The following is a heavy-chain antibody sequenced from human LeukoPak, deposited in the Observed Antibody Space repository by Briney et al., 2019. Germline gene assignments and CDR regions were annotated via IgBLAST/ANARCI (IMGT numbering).Heavy chain of an antibody. D-gene: IGHD5-18*01. V-gene: IGHV4-59*01. CDR1: GGSISSYY. Sequence: NPSETLSLTCTVSGGSISSYYWSWIRQPPGKGLEWIGYIYYSGSTNYNPSLKSRVTISVDTSKNQFSLKLSSVTAADTAVYYCARGLAISGYFDYWGQGTLVTVSS. CDR2: IYYSGST. CDR3: ARGLAISGYFDY. J-gene: IGHJ4*02.